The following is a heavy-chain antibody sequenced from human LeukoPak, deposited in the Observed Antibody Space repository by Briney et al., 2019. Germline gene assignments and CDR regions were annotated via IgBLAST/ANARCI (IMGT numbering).Heavy chain of an antibody. CDR3: ARAATVTNDAFDI. J-gene: IGHJ3*02. CDR1: GGSITNYY. V-gene: IGHV4-39*07. D-gene: IGHD4-17*01. Sequence: SETLSLTCTVSGGSITNYYWGWIRQSPGKGLEWIGSIYYTGSTYYNPSLKSRVTISVDTSKNQFSLKLFSVTAADTAVYYCARAATVTNDAFDIWGQGTMVTVSS. CDR2: IYYTGST.